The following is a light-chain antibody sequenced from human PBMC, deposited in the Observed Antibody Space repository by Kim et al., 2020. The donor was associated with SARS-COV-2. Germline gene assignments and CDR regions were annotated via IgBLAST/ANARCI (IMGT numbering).Light chain of an antibody. V-gene: IGKV3-15*01. J-gene: IGKJ4*01. CDR3: QQYNNWPLT. CDR1: QSVSIN. CDR2: GAS. Sequence: EIVMTQSPVTLSVSPGERATLSCRASQSVSINLAWYQQKPGQAPRLLIYGASTRATDIPGRSSGSGSGTEFTLTISSLQSEDLAIYYCQQYNNWPLTFGGGTKVDIK.